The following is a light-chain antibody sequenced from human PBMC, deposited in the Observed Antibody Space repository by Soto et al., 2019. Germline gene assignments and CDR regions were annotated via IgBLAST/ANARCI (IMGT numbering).Light chain of an antibody. J-gene: IGKJ5*01. CDR3: QQYGSSPPIT. Sequence: EIVLTQSPGTLSLSPGERATLSCRASQSVSSSYLAWYQQKPGQAPRLLIYGASSMATGIPDRFSGSGSGTVFTLTISRLEPEDFVVYYCQQYGSSPPITFGQGTRLEIK. CDR1: QSVSSSY. V-gene: IGKV3-20*01. CDR2: GAS.